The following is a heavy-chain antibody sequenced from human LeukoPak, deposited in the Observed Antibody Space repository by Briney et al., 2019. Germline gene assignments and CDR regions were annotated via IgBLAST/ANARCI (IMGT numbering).Heavy chain of an antibody. J-gene: IGHJ4*02. CDR3: ARARCSSISCTFDY. V-gene: IGHV1-18*01. Sequence: APVKVSCKASGYTFTSYGISWVRQAPGQGLEWMGWISAYSGNTNYAQNLQGRVTMTTDTSTTTAYMELRSLRSDETAVYYCARARCSSISCTFDYWGQGTLVTVSS. D-gene: IGHD2-2*01. CDR1: GYTFTSYG. CDR2: ISAYSGNT.